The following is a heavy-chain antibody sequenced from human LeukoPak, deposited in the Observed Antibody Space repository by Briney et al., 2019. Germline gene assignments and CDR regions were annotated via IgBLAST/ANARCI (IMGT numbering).Heavy chain of an antibody. CDR3: ARDKGTVTSLTTFDY. J-gene: IGHJ4*02. Sequence: PSETLSLTCTVSGGSISSSSYYWGWIRQPPGKGLEWIGYIYYSGSTYYNPSLKSRVTISVDTSKNQFSLKLSSVTAADTAVYYCARDKGTVTSLTTFDYWGQGTLVTVSS. CDR1: GGSISSSSYY. V-gene: IGHV4-31*03. D-gene: IGHD4-17*01. CDR2: IYYSGST.